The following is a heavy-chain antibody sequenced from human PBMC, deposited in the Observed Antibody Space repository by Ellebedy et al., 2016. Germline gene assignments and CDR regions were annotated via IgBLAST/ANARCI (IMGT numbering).Heavy chain of an antibody. V-gene: IGHV5-51*01. Sequence: GESLKISCKGSGYSFTSYWIGWVRQMPGEGLGWMGIIFLRDSTTKYSPSFQGQVTISADTSINTAYLQWDSLRASDTAMYYCAGARNGDYSFDSWGQGTLVAVSS. CDR2: IFLRDSTT. CDR3: AGARNGDYSFDS. J-gene: IGHJ4*02. CDR1: GYSFTSYW. D-gene: IGHD2-21*02.